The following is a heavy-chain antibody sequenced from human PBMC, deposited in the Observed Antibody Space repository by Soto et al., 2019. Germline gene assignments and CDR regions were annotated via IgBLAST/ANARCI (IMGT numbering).Heavy chain of an antibody. CDR2: ISYDGSNK. D-gene: IGHD3-3*01. CDR1: GFTFSSYG. V-gene: IGHV3-30*18. CDR3: AKEGYYDFWSGYIKGGDYYYYGMEV. Sequence: PGGSLRLSCAASGFTFSSYGMHWVRQAPGKGLEWVAVISYDGSNKCYADSVKGRFTISRDNSKNTLYLQMNSLRAEDTAVYYCAKEGYYDFWSGYIKGGDYYYYGMEVWGQGTTVTVSS. J-gene: IGHJ6*02.